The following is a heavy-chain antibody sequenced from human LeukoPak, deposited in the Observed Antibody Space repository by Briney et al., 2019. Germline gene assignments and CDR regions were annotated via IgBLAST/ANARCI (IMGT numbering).Heavy chain of an antibody. D-gene: IGHD3-22*01. CDR2: VNEDGSAK. Sequence: GGSLRLSCAASGFTFSSYWMSWVRQAPGKGLESVAIVNEDGSAKYYLDSVKGRFTISRDNARNSLYLQMNSLRAEDTAVYYCARDQVSGDDSSGYYFWYYYYGMDVWGQGTTVTVSS. V-gene: IGHV3-7*01. J-gene: IGHJ6*02. CDR3: ARDQVSGDDSSGYYFWYYYYGMDV. CDR1: GFTFSSYW.